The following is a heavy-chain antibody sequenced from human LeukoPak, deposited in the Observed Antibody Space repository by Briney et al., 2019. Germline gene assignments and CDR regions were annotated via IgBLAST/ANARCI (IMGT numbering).Heavy chain of an antibody. J-gene: IGHJ3*02. CDR3: ARDNWAGYSSSWYPDAFDI. CDR1: GFTFNTYT. CDR2: ISGSSGII. Sequence: GGSLRLSRAASGFTFNTYTMNWVRQAPGKGLEWVSYISGSSGIIDYADSVRGRFTISRDNAKNSLYLQMNSLRAEDTAVYYCARDNWAGYSSSWYPDAFDIWGQGTMVTVSS. V-gene: IGHV3-48*01. D-gene: IGHD6-13*01.